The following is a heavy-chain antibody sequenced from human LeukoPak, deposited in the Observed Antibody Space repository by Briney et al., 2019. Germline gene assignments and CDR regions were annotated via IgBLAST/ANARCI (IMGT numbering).Heavy chain of an antibody. CDR2: IKYDGGER. CDR3: ARDHGYQLDGYFDY. D-gene: IGHD2-2*01. J-gene: IGHJ4*02. V-gene: IGHV3-7*03. Sequence: GGSLRLSCAASGFIFSNYWMGWVRQGPGKGLEWVANIKYDGGERYYVDSVKGRFTISRDNAKNSLYLEMNSLRAEDTAVYYCARDHGYQLDGYFDYWGQGTLVTVSS. CDR1: GFIFSNYW.